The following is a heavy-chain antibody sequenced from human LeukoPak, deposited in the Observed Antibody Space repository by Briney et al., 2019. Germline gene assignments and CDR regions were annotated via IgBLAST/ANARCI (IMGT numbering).Heavy chain of an antibody. CDR1: GYTFTSYG. V-gene: IGHV1-18*01. CDR3: ATRDRYYYYGMDV. D-gene: IGHD5-24*01. J-gene: IGHJ6*02. CDR2: ISAYNGNT. Sequence: ASVKVSCKASGYTFTSYGISWVRQAPGQGLEWMGWISAYNGNTNYAQKLLDRVTMTTDTSTSTAYMELRSLRSDDTAVYYCATRDRYYYYGMDVWGQGTTVTVSS.